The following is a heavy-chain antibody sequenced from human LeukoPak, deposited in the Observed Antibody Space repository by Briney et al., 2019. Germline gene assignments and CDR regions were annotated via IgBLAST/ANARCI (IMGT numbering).Heavy chain of an antibody. CDR2: ISSDGSIT. V-gene: IGHV3-74*01. CDR1: GFTFSTYW. J-gene: IGHJ4*02. Sequence: PGGSLRLSCAASGFTFSTYWMHWVRQAPGKGLVWVSRISSDGSITGYADSVKGRFTISRDNSKKTLYLQMNSLRAEDTAVYYCARDPTYYLRHGYFDFWGQGILVTVSS. D-gene: IGHD1-26*01. CDR3: ARDPTYYLRHGYFDF.